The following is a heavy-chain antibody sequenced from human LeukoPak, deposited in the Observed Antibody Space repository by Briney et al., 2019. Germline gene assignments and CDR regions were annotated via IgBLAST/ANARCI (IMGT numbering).Heavy chain of an antibody. CDR3: ARLHPLDDY. J-gene: IGHJ4*02. V-gene: IGHV4-39*07. Sequence: SETLSLTCTVSGGSISSSSYYWGWIRQPPGKGLKWIGSMYYSGSTYYNPSLKSRVTISVDTSKNQFSLKLSSVTAADTAVYYCARLHPLDDYWGQGTLVTVSS. CDR1: GGSISSSSYY. CDR2: MYYSGST.